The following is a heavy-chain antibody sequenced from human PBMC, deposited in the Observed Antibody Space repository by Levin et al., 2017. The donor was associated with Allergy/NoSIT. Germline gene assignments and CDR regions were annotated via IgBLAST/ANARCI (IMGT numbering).Heavy chain of an antibody. D-gene: IGHD3-10*01. CDR3: GRDMGSYGSGTYFPSGY. J-gene: IGHJ4*02. CDR2: ISSSGTTI. CDR1: GFTFSDYY. V-gene: IGHV3-11*01. Sequence: LSLTCAASGFTFSDYYMTWIRQAPGKGLEWVSYISSSGTTIYYADSVKGRFTISRDNAKNSLYLQMNSLRAEDTAVYYCGRDMGSYGSGTYFPSGYWGQGTLVTVSS.